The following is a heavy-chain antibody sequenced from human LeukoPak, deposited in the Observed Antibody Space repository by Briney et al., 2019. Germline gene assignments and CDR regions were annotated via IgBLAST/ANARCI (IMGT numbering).Heavy chain of an antibody. J-gene: IGHJ4*02. CDR2: ISSRSSTI. CDR3: ARYMNGFDY. CDR1: GFTFSSYS. V-gene: IGHV3-48*02. Sequence: GGPLRLSCAASGFTFSSYSMNWVRQAPGKGLEWVSHISSRSSTIYYGDSVKGRFTISRDNAKNSLNLQMNSLRDEDTAIYYCARYMNGFDYWGQGTLVTVSS. D-gene: IGHD1-1*01.